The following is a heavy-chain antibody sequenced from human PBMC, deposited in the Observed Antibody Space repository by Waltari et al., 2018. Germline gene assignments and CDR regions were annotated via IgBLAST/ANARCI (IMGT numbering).Heavy chain of an antibody. J-gene: IGHJ4*02. V-gene: IGHV3-11*01. CDR2: ISRSDNAI. Sequence: QVQLVESGGGLVKPGGSLRLSCAASGFVFSAYYMNWMRQAPGKGLEWVAYISRSDNAIFYADSVKGRFSISRDNAKKSLCLQMNNLTADDTATYYCARTHTYSAWAVDFWGQGTLVAVSS. D-gene: IGHD1-26*01. CDR1: GFVFSAYY. CDR3: ARTHTYSAWAVDF.